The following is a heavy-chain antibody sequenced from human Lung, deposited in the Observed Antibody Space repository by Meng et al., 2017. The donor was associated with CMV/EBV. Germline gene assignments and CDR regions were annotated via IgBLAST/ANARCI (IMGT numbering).Heavy chain of an antibody. CDR1: GGSISSNY. Sequence: SETLSLTCIVSGGSISSNYWSWIRQPPGKGLEWIGYIYYSGSTNYNPSLKSRVTISVDTSKNQFSLKLSSVTAADTAVYYCARDRGGEFWSGYSYYYVMDVWGRGTTVTVSS. V-gene: IGHV4-59*01. D-gene: IGHD3-3*01. J-gene: IGHJ6*02. CDR3: ARDRGGEFWSGYSYYYVMDV. CDR2: IYYSGST.